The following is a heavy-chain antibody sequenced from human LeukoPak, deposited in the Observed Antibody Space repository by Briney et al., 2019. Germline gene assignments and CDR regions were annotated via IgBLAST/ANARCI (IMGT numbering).Heavy chain of an antibody. CDR2: IYTSGST. CDR3: AREGAYSSSGDH. J-gene: IGHJ4*02. Sequence: KASETLSLTCTVSGGSISSGTFYWSWIRQPAGKGLEWIGRIYTSGSTNYNPSLKSRVTISVDTSKNQFSLKLSSVTAADTAVYYCAREGAYSSSGDHWGQGTLVTVPS. D-gene: IGHD6-13*01. V-gene: IGHV4-61*02. CDR1: GGSISSGTFY.